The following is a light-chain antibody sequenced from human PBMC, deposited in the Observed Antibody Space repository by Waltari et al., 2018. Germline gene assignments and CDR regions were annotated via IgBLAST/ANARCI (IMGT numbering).Light chain of an antibody. V-gene: IGKV4-1*01. CDR3: QQYFTTPWT. J-gene: IGKJ1*01. CDR2: WAS. CDR1: QSLFYSSVNKRY. Sequence: DIVLTQSPDSLAVSLGERATINCKSSQSLFYSSVNKRYLSWYQQKPGKPPKLLIYWASTRESGVPDRVSGSGSGTDFTLTISSLQAEDVAVYYCQQYFTTPWTFGQGTKVEIK.